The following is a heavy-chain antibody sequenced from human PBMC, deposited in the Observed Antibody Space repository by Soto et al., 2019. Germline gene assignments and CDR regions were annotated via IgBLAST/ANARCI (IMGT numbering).Heavy chain of an antibody. J-gene: IGHJ4*02. D-gene: IGHD3-3*01. CDR2: INHSGST. Sequence: PSETHPQTGAVDGGAYSGDYWSWIRQPTGKGLEWIGEINHSGSTNYNPSLKSRVTISVDTSKNQFSLKLSSVTAADTAVYYCARGMNDFWSGYYNSYATRGIDYWGQGTLVTVSS. V-gene: IGHV4-34*01. CDR3: ARGMNDFWSGYYNSYATRGIDY. CDR1: GGAYSGDY.